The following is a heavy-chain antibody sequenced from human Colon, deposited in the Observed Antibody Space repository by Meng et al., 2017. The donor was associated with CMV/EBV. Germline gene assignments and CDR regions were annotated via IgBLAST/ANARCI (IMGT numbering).Heavy chain of an antibody. Sequence: ASVKVACKASGYTFTAYHIHWVRQAPGQGFEWMGWINPTTGGTSYAQKFQGRVTMTRDTSISTAYTELSRLRSDDTALYYCGRYPVDGSASIDYWGQGTLVTVSS. CDR3: GRYPVDGSASIDY. D-gene: IGHD3-10*01. CDR2: INPTTGGT. CDR1: GYTFTAYH. V-gene: IGHV1-2*02. J-gene: IGHJ4*02.